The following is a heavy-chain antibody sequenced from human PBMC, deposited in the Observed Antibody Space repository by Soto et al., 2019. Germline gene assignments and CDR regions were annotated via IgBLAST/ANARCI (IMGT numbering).Heavy chain of an antibody. CDR1: GFTFSDYY. CDR2: INSSSSYT. V-gene: IGHV3-11*05. Sequence: QVQLVESGGGLVKPGGSLRLSCAASGFTFSDYYMSWIRQAPGKGLEWVSYINSSSSYTNYADSVKGRFTISRDNAKNSLYLQMNSLRAEDTAVYYGARIITAAGGRRYFDLWGRCTLVTVSS. D-gene: IGHD6-13*01. J-gene: IGHJ2*01. CDR3: ARIITAAGGRRYFDL.